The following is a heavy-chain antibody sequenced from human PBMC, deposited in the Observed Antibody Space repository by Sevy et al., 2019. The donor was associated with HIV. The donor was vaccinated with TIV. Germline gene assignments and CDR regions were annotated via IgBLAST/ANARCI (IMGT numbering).Heavy chain of an antibody. CDR2: INPNSGDT. J-gene: IGHJ5*02. CDR3: AKEGHLWSLNWFDP. V-gene: IGHV1-2*02. D-gene: IGHD5-18*01. Sequence: ASVKVSCKTSGYTFTAYYMHWLRQAPGQGLEWMGWINPNSGDTNFAQKFQGRVTMTSDASITTAYMELSSLKSDDTAMYYCAKEGHLWSLNWFDPWGQGTLVTVSS. CDR1: GYTFTAYY.